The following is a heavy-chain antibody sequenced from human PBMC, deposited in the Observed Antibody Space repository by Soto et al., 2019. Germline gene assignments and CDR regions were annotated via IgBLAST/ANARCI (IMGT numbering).Heavy chain of an antibody. D-gene: IGHD1-1*01. CDR3: AKDSLLYGTLFDY. CDR2: ISYDGSNK. V-gene: IGHV3-30*18. J-gene: IGHJ4*02. CDR1: GFTFSSSG. Sequence: QVQLVESGGGVVQPGRSLRLSCAASGFTFSSSGMHWVRQAPGKGLEWVAFISYDGSNKYYVDSVKGRFTISRDNSKNTLYLQMNSLRAEDTAVYYCAKDSLLYGTLFDYWGQGTLVTVSS.